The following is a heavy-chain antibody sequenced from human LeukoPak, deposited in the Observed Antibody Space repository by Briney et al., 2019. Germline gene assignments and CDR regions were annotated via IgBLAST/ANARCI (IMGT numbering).Heavy chain of an antibody. V-gene: IGHV4-39*07. CDR2: IYYSGTT. D-gene: IGHD3-16*02. Sequence: SETLSLTCTVSGGSINSSNYYWGWIRQPPGKGLEWIGNIYYSGTTYYNPSLKSRVTISVDTSKNQFSLKLSSVTAADTAVYYCARYDVWGTYRAFDYWGQGTLVTVSS. J-gene: IGHJ4*02. CDR3: ARYDVWGTYRAFDY. CDR1: GGSINSSNYY.